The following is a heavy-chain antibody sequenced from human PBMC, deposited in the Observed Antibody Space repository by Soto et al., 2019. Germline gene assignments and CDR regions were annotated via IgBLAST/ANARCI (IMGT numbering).Heavy chain of an antibody. V-gene: IGHV1-69*12. CDR1: GNTFSSYA. J-gene: IGHJ5*02. CDR3: ARCSGGSWNWFDP. D-gene: IGHD6-25*01. Sequence: QVQLVQSGAEVKKPGSSVKVSCKASGNTFSSYAISWVRQAPGQGLEWMGGIIPIFGTTNYAQKFQGRVTITADESISTTYIELSSLRSEDTAVYYCARCSGGSWNWFDPWGQGTLVTVSS. CDR2: IIPIFGTT.